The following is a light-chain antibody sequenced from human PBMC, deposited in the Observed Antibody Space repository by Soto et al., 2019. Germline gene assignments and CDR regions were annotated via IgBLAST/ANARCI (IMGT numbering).Light chain of an antibody. CDR3: QQRSNWPPLT. V-gene: IGKV3-11*01. CDR1: QSVSSY. Sequence: EIVLTQSPATLSLSPGERATLSCRASQSVSSYLAWYQQKPGQAPRLLIHEASNRATGIPARFSGSGSGTDFTLTIRSLEPEDFAVYYCQQRSNWPPLTFGGGTKVEIK. J-gene: IGKJ4*01. CDR2: EAS.